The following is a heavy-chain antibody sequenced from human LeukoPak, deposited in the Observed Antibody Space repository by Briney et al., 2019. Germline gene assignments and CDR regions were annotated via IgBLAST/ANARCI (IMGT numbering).Heavy chain of an antibody. CDR1: GFTFSSYS. Sequence: PGGSLRLSCAASGFTFSSYSMNWVRQAPGKGLEWVSYISSSSSTIYYADSVKGRFTISRDNAKNSLYLQMNSLRIDDSALYYCAKVLGREDYWGQGTLVTVSS. CDR2: ISSSSSTI. J-gene: IGHJ4*02. CDR3: AKVLGREDY. V-gene: IGHV3-48*01. D-gene: IGHD1-26*01.